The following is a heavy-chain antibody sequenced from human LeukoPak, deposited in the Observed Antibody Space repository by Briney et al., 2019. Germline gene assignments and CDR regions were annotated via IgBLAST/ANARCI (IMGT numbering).Heavy chain of an antibody. J-gene: IGHJ5*02. V-gene: IGHV3-21*01. CDR1: GFSFSRYS. CDR2: VSTSSSYI. Sequence: PGGSLRLSCAASGFSFSRYSMNWVRQAPGRGLEWVSSVSTSSSYIYYADSLKGRFTISRDNAKNSLYLQMNSLRAEDTAVYYCARDDYGSGFDPWGQGTLVTVSS. D-gene: IGHD3-10*01. CDR3: ARDDYGSGFDP.